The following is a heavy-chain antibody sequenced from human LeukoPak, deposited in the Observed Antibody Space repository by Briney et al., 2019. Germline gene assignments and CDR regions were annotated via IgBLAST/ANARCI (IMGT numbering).Heavy chain of an antibody. D-gene: IGHD2-15*01. V-gene: IGHV4-39*01. J-gene: IGHJ3*02. CDR2: IYYSGST. CDR3: RSGHQYDAFDI. Sequence: KPSETLSLTCTVSGGSISSSSYYWGWIRQPPGKGLEWIGSIYYSGSTYYNPSLKSRVTMSVDTSKNQFSLKLSSVTAADTAVYYCRSGHQYDAFDIWGQGTMVTVSS. CDR1: GGSISSSSYY.